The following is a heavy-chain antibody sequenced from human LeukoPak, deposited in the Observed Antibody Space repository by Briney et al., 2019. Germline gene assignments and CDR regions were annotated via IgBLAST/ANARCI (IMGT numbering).Heavy chain of an antibody. V-gene: IGHV3-48*01. CDR1: GFTFSSYS. CDR3: ARDFPQPHCSSTSCYWGNAFDI. D-gene: IGHD2-2*01. CDR2: ISSSSSTI. Sequence: TGGSLRLSCAASGFTFSSYSMNWVRQAPGKGLEWVSYISSSSSTIYYADSVKGRFTISRDNAKNSLYLQMNSLRAEDTAVYYCARDFPQPHCSSTSCYWGNAFDIWGQGTMVTVSS. J-gene: IGHJ3*02.